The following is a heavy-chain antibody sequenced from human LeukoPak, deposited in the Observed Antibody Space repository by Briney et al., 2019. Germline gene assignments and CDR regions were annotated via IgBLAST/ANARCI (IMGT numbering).Heavy chain of an antibody. CDR3: ARQCPPDDILTGYYYYYMDV. D-gene: IGHD3-9*01. J-gene: IGHJ6*03. CDR1: GGSFSGYY. CDR2: INHSGST. V-gene: IGHV4-34*01. Sequence: PSETLSLTCAVYGGSFSGYYWSWIRQPPGKGLEWIGEINHSGSTNYNPSLKSRVTISVDTSKNQFSLKLSSVTAADTAVYYCARQCPPDDILTGYYYYYMDVWGKGTTVTISS.